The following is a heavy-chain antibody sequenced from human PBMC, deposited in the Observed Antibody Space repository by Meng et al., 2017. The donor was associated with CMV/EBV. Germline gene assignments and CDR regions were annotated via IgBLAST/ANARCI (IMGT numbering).Heavy chain of an antibody. V-gene: IGHV4-34*01. CDR2: INHSGST. CDR3: ARIGAEYYDFWSGYYTDYYYGMDV. D-gene: IGHD3-3*01. Sequence: GSLRLSCAVYGGSFSGYYWSWIHQPPGKGLEWIGEINHSGSTNYNPSLKSRVTISVDTSKNQFSLKLSSVTAADTAVYYCARIGAEYYDFWSGYYTDYYYGMDVWGQGTTVTVSS. J-gene: IGHJ6*02. CDR1: GGSFSGYY.